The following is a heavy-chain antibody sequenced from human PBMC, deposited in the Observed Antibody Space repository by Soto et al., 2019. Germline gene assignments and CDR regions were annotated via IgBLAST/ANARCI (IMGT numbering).Heavy chain of an antibody. CDR1: GFTFSVYG. D-gene: IGHD1-26*01. J-gene: IGHJ4*02. V-gene: IGHV3-30*03. Sequence: QVQLVESGGGVVQPGRSLRLSCAASGFTFSVYGMHWVRQAPGKGLEWVAFISHDGSNKYYADSVKGRFTTSRDNSKNTLYLQMNSLRVEDTAVYYCAAGIGWADYWGQGTLVTVSS. CDR2: ISHDGSNK. CDR3: AAGIGWADY.